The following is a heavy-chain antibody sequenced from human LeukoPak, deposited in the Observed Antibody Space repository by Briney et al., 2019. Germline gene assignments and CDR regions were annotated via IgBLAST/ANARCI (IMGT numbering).Heavy chain of an antibody. CDR2: INHSGST. V-gene: IGHV4-34*01. D-gene: IGHD2-2*01. J-gene: IGHJ6*04. CDR3: ARGAGGDGVVVVPAAMDV. Sequence: GSLRLSCAASGFTFSSYAMSWVRQPPGKGLEWIGEINHSGSTNYNPSLKSRVTISVDTSKNQFSLKLSSVTAADTAVYYCARGAGGDGVVVVPAAMDVWGKGTTVTVSS. CDR1: GFTFSSYA.